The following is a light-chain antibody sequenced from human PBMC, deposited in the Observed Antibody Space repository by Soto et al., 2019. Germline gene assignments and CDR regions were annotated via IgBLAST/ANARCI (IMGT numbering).Light chain of an antibody. V-gene: IGLV1-44*01. CDR3: ATWDVSLNGVV. J-gene: IGLJ2*01. CDR2: GDT. Sequence: QSVLTQPPSASGTPGQRVTISCSGSSPNIGGNTVKWYQQVPGTAPKLLIHGDTLRPSGVPDRFSGSKSGPSASLAISGLQSEDEAEYYCATWDVSLNGVVFGGGTKGTVL. CDR1: SPNIGGNT.